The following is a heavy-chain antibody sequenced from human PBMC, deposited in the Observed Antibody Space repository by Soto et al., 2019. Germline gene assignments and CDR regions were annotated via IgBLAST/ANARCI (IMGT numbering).Heavy chain of an antibody. D-gene: IGHD2-15*01. V-gene: IGHV3-23*01. J-gene: IGHJ4*02. CDR3: ATRGEGYCSGGSCYFNFDY. Sequence: GGSLRLSCAASGFTFSSYAMSWVRQAPGKGLEWVSAISGSGGSTYYADSVKGRFTISRDNSKNTLYLQMNSLRAEDTAVYYCATRGEGYCSGGSCYFNFDYWGQGTLVTVSS. CDR1: GFTFSSYA. CDR2: ISGSGGST.